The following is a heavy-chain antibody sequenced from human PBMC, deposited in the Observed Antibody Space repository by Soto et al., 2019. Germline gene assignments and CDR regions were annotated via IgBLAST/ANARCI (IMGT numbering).Heavy chain of an antibody. CDR1: GFSLSTSGVG. CDR3: AHRAALSDPRPWPCRDRYYFDY. CDR2: IYWNDDK. V-gene: IGHV2-5*01. J-gene: IGHJ4*02. D-gene: IGHD3-16*02. Sequence: QITLKESGPTLVKPTQTLTLTCTFSGFSLSTSGVGVGWIRQPPGKALEWLALIYWNDDKRYSPSLKSRLTITKDPAKNQVVRTMTNMDPVDTATYYGAHRAALSDPRPWPCRDRYYFDYWGQGTLVTVSS.